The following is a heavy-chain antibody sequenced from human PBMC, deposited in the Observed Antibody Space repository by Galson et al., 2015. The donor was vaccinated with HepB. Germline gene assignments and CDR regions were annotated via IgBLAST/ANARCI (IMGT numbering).Heavy chain of an antibody. CDR1: GCTFSSYW. CDR2: IKQDGSEK. CDR3: ARESYYGSGPTGAFDI. Sequence: SLRLSCAASGCTFSSYWMSWVRQAPGKGLEWVANIKQDGSEKYYVDSVKGRFTISRDNAKNSLYLQMNSLRAEDTAVYYCARESYYGSGPTGAFDIWGQGTMVTVSS. D-gene: IGHD3-10*01. V-gene: IGHV3-7*03. J-gene: IGHJ3*02.